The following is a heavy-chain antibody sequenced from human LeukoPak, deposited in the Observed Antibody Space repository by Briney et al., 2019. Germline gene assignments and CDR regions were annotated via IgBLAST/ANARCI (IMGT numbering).Heavy chain of an antibody. Sequence: SETLSLTCTVSGGSISSGDYYWSWIRQPPGKGLEWIGYIYYSGSTYYNPSLKSRVTISVDTSKNQFSLKLSTVTAADTAVYHCAREVGDYYGSGSPDYYYGMDVWGQGTTVTVSS. J-gene: IGHJ6*02. V-gene: IGHV4-30-4*01. CDR1: GGSISSGDYY. CDR2: IYYSGST. D-gene: IGHD3-10*01. CDR3: AREVGDYYGSGSPDYYYGMDV.